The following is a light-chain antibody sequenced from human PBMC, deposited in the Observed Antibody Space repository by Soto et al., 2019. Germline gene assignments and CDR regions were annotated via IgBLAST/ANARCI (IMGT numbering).Light chain of an antibody. Sequence: EIVLTQSPGTLSLSPGDRATLSCRASQSVSRSYLGWYQQKPGQAPRLLMYGASIRAAGVPDRFSRSGSGAEFTLTISRLEPEDFTVYYCHHYETFGQGTKV. CDR1: QSVSRSY. J-gene: IGKJ1*01. CDR3: HHYET. CDR2: GAS. V-gene: IGKV3-20*01.